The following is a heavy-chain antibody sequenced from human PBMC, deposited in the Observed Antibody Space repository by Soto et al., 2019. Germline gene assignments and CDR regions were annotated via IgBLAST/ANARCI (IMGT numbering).Heavy chain of an antibody. Sequence: ASVKVSCKASGYTFTSYYMDWVRQAPGQGLEWMGIINPSGGSTSYAQKFQGRVTMTRDTSTSTVYMELSSLRSEDTAVYYCARDPYCSGGSCSVNGMDVWGQGTTVTVSS. J-gene: IGHJ6*02. CDR3: ARDPYCSGGSCSVNGMDV. CDR2: INPSGGST. V-gene: IGHV1-46*01. CDR1: GYTFTSYY. D-gene: IGHD2-15*01.